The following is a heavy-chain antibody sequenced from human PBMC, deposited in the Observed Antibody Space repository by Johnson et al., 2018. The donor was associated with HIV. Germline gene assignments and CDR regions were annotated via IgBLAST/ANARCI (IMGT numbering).Heavy chain of an antibody. V-gene: IGHV3-30*04. J-gene: IGHJ3*02. CDR1: GFTFSSCA. D-gene: IGHD2-15*01. CDR3: ARSKDCSGGSCPDAFDI. CDR2: ISYDGINK. Sequence: QVQLVESGGGVVQPGRSLRLSCAASGFTFSSCAMHWVRQAPGKGLEWETIISYDGINKYYAESVKGRFTISRDISKDTLYLQMNSLRAEDTAVYYCARSKDCSGGSCPDAFDIWGQGTMVTVSS.